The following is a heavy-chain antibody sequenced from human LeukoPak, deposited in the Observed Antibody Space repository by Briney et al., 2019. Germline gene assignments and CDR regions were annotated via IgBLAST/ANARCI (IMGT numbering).Heavy chain of an antibody. CDR2: ISYTEST. CDR1: GGSVTSTSYS. J-gene: IGHJ4*02. D-gene: IGHD2-8*02. V-gene: IGHV4-39*01. CDR3: ARLPTDLLAFDY. Sequence: PSETLSLTCAVSGGSVTSTSYSWGWVRQPLGKGLEWIASISYTESTYYTPSLKSRVTISVDTPKNQFSLRLSSVTAADTAVYYCARLPTDLLAFDYWGRGTLVTVSP.